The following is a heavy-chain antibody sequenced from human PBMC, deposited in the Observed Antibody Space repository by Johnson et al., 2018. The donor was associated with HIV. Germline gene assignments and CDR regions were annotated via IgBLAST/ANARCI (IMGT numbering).Heavy chain of an antibody. Sequence: VQLVESGGGLVQPGGSLRLSCADSGFTFSSYCMSWVRQAPGKGLEWVANIKEDGSEKYYVDSVKGRFTISRDNSKNTLYLQMNSLRAGDTAVYYCARGACSGALCYFGGAFDIWGQGTMVTVSS. D-gene: IGHD2-8*02. V-gene: IGHV3-7*01. J-gene: IGHJ3*02. CDR2: IKEDGSEK. CDR3: ARGACSGALCYFGGAFDI. CDR1: GFTFSSYC.